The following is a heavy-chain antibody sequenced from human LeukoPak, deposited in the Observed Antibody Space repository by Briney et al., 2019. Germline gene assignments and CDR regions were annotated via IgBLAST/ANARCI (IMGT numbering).Heavy chain of an antibody. CDR1: GYTFTGYY. J-gene: IGHJ4*02. D-gene: IGHD4-17*01. V-gene: IGHV1-18*04. CDR2: ISPKNGDT. Sequence: ASVKVSCKASGYTFTGYYMHWVRQAPGQGLEWMGWISPKNGDTNPAQRFQGRVTMTTETSTTTAYMDLRNLTSDDTAVYFCARGPLYGDYYCDFWGQGTLVTVSS. CDR3: ARGPLYGDYYCDF.